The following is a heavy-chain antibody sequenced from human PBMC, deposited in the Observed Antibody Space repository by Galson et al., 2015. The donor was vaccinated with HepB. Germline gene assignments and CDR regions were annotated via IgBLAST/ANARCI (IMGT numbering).Heavy chain of an antibody. J-gene: IGHJ4*02. Sequence: SPRLSCAASGFTVSTNFMSWVRQAPGKGLEWVSVIYSGGATYYADSVRGRFTISRDKSKNTLFLQMDSLRAEDTAVYYCARDLNAYGDFWGQGTLVTVSS. CDR2: IYSGGAT. CDR1: GFTVSTNF. D-gene: IGHD4-17*01. CDR3: ARDLNAYGDF. V-gene: IGHV3-66*01.